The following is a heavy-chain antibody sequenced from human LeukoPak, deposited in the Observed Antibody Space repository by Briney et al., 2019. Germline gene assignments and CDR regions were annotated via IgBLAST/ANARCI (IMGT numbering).Heavy chain of an antibody. J-gene: IGHJ6*02. D-gene: IGHD2-2*01. CDR2: IIPIFGTA. CDR1: GGTFSSYA. CDR3: ARGGVGYCSSTSCYDYYYYYGMDV. Sequence: GASVKVSCKASGGTFSSYAISWVRQAPGQGLEWMGGIIPIFGTANYAQKFQGRVTTTADESTSTAYMELSSLRSEDTAVYYCARGGVGYCSSTSCYDYYYYYGMDVWGQGTTVTVSS. V-gene: IGHV1-69*13.